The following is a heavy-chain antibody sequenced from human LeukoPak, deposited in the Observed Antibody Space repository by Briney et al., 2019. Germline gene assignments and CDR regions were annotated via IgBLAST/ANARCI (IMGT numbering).Heavy chain of an antibody. V-gene: IGHV3-23*01. J-gene: IGHJ6*03. D-gene: IGHD2-15*01. Sequence: TGGSLRLSCAASGFSFSTYGMSWVRQAPGKGLERVSSISGSDGRTHYADSVKGRFTISRDNSKNTLYLQMNSLRAEDTAVYYCAQSCSGGRCYQTFGYYYHMDVWGKGTTVTISS. CDR2: ISGSDGRT. CDR3: AQSCSGGRCYQTFGYYYHMDV. CDR1: GFSFSTYG.